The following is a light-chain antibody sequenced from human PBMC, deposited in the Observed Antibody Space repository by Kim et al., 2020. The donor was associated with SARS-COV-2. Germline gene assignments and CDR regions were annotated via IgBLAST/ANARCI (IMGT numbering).Light chain of an antibody. CDR1: QSVGDF. J-gene: IGKJ4*01. V-gene: IGKV3-11*01. CDR3: QQRESWPLT. CDR2: DAV. Sequence: SLPPGERATLSCWASQSVGDFLAWYQQKPGQSPRLVIYDAVNRATGVPDRFRGSGSGTDFTLTITSLEPEDFAVFYCQQRESWPLTFGGGTKLEI.